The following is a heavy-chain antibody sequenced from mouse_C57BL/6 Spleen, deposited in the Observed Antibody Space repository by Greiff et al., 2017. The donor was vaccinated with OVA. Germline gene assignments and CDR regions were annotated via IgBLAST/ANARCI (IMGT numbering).Heavy chain of an antibody. D-gene: IGHD2-5*01. CDR1: GYTFTSYW. CDR3: ARYSILREFAY. CDR2: IYPGSGST. J-gene: IGHJ3*01. Sequence: QVQLQQSGAELVKPGASVKMSCKASGYTFTSYWITWVKQRPGQGLEWIGDIYPGSGSTYYNEKFKSKATLTVDTSSSAAYKQLSGLTSEDSAVYYCARYSILREFAYWGQGTLVTVSA. V-gene: IGHV1-55*01.